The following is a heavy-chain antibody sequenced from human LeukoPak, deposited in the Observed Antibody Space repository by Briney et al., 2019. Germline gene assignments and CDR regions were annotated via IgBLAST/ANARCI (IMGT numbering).Heavy chain of an antibody. D-gene: IGHD1-26*01. J-gene: IGHJ4*02. CDR2: IYSGGST. CDR1: GFTVSSNY. Sequence: GGSLRLSCAASGFTVSSNYMSWARQAPGKGLEWVSVIYSGGSTYYADSVKGRFTISRDNSKNTLYLQMNSLRAEDTAVYYCARGFQGATTVDYWGQGTLVTVSS. V-gene: IGHV3-66*01. CDR3: ARGFQGATTVDY.